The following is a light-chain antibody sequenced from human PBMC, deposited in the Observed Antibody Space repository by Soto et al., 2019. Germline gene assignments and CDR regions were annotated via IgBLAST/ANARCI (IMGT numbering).Light chain of an antibody. J-gene: IGKJ5*01. V-gene: IGKV3-11*01. Sequence: VVLTQSPATLSFSPGERATLSFRTSLSVSVYLDWYQQKPGQAPRLLISDASNRATGIPARFSGSGSGTDFTLTISSLEPEDFAVYYCHQRQYWPPITFGQGTRLEIK. CDR1: LSVSVY. CDR2: DAS. CDR3: HQRQYWPPIT.